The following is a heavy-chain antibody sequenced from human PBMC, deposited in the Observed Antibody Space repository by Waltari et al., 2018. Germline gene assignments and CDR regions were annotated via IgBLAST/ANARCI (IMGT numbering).Heavy chain of an antibody. CDR2: ISWSGATI. V-gene: IGHV3-20*04. J-gene: IGHJ4*02. D-gene: IGHD3-10*01. CDR1: GFTFDDHG. Sequence: EVQLVDSGGDVVQPGGSLRLSCAASGFTFDDHGMHWVRQAPGKGREWVSGISWSGATITYADSVKCRVTISRDNAKNSLYLQMNSRRAEDTAVYYCASDYYGSGSRDYWGQGTLVTVSS. CDR3: ASDYYGSGSRDY.